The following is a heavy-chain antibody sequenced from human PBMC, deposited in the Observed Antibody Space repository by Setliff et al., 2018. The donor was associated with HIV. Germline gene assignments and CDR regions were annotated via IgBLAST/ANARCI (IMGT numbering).Heavy chain of an antibody. CDR2: IVVGSGNT. J-gene: IGHJ4*02. CDR1: GFTFTSSS. D-gene: IGHD3-10*01. CDR3: ARGSSGFRSGSYYNTFIDY. V-gene: IGHV1-58*02. Sequence: SVKVSCKASGFTFTSSSIQWVRQARGQSLEWIGWIVVGSGNTDYAQKFHERVTITRDMSTSTAYMELSRLRSDDTAVYYCARGSSGFRSGSYYNTFIDYWGQGTLVTVSS.